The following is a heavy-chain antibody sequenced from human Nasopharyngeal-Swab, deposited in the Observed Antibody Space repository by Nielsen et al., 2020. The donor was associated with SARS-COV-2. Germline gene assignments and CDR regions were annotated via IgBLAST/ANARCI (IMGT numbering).Heavy chain of an antibody. D-gene: IGHD3-3*01. V-gene: IGHV4-39*07. CDR2: IYYSGST. J-gene: IGHJ4*02. CDR1: GGSISSSSYY. Sequence: SETLSLTCTVSGGSISSSSYYWGWIRQPPGKGLEWIGSIYYSGSTYYNPSLKSRVTISVDTSKNQFSLKLSSVTAAHTAVYYCARGSRFLEFDYWGQGTLVTVSS. CDR3: ARGSRFLEFDY.